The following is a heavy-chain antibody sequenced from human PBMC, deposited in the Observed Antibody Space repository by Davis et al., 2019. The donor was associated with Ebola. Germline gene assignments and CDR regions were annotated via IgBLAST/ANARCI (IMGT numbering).Heavy chain of an antibody. Sequence: GEALEISCAASGINFSTYSMSWVRQAPGKGLEWLSYITDSSSVIYYADSVNGRFTISRDNAKNSLYLQMNSLRSEDTAVYYCARDRSRSWTVDYWGQRTPVTVSS. D-gene: IGHD6-13*01. V-gene: IGHV3-48*01. J-gene: IGHJ4*02. CDR3: ARDRSRSWTVDY. CDR2: ITDSSSVI. CDR1: GINFSTYS.